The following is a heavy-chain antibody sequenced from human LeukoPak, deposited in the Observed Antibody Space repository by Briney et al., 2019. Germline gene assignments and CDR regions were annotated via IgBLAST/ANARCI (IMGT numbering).Heavy chain of an antibody. CDR2: IYYSGSP. J-gene: IGHJ4*02. CDR1: GGYLSSSSYY. Sequence: PSDTLPLTCTVSGGYLSSSSYYWDWIRQPPGTGLEWIGSIYYSGSPYYNPSLKSRVTISVDTSKNQFSPKLSSVTAAATAVYYCARHPSAYYYDSSGYYYWGQGTLVTVSS. CDR3: ARHPSAYYYDSSGYYY. D-gene: IGHD3-22*01. V-gene: IGHV4-39*01.